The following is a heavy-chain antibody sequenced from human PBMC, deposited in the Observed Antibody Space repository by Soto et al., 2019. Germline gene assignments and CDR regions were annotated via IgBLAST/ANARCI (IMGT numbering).Heavy chain of an antibody. CDR3: ARVLGGVDY. D-gene: IGHD2-15*01. CDR1: GGSVSSDSYY. CDR2: IYYSGST. Sequence: SETLSLTCTVSGGSVSSDSYYWSWIRQPPGKGLEWIGYIYYSGSTNYNPSLKSRVTISVGTSKNQFSLKLSSVTAADTAVYYCARVLGGVDYWGQGTLVTVSS. J-gene: IGHJ4*02. V-gene: IGHV4-61*01.